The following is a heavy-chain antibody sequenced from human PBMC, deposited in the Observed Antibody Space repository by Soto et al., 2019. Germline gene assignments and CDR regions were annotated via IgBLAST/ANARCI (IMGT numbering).Heavy chain of an antibody. J-gene: IGHJ5*02. CDR1: GFTFSNDA. Sequence: EVQLLQSGGGSVQPGGSLRLSCAASGFTFSNDAMNWVRQAPGKGLEWVSKISGNGVTTYYADSVRGRFTISRDTSKNTLYLQMNSLRDEDTAVYYCAKSHGEESRFDPWGQGTLVTVSS. V-gene: IGHV3-23*01. CDR2: ISGNGVTT. D-gene: IGHD4-17*01. CDR3: AKSHGEESRFDP.